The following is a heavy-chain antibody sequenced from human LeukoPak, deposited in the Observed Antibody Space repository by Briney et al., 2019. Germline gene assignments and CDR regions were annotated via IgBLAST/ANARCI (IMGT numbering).Heavy chain of an antibody. D-gene: IGHD6-13*01. V-gene: IGHV3-23*01. Sequence: PGGSLRLSCAASGLTFSSYTMSWVRQAPGKGLEWVSTITTSDGNTYYADSVKGRFTVSRDNSKNTLFLQMNSLRAEDTAVYYCAKCLGSGWYASSDWGQGTLVTVSS. CDR1: GLTFSSYT. CDR2: ITTSDGNT. CDR3: AKCLGSGWYASSD. J-gene: IGHJ4*02.